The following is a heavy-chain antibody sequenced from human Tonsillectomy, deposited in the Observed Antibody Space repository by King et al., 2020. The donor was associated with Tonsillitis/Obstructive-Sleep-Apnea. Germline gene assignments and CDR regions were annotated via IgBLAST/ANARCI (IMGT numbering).Heavy chain of an antibody. CDR3: AKDLATYDFWSGYYSRCFDY. V-gene: IGHV3-43*02. CDR1: GFTFDDYA. D-gene: IGHD3-3*01. CDR2: IGGDGGST. J-gene: IGHJ4*02. Sequence: VQLVESGGGVVQPGGSLRLSCAASGFTFDDYAMHWVRQAPGKGLEWVSLIGGDGGSTYYADSVKGRFTISSDNSKNSLYLQMNSLRTEDTALHYCAKDLATYDFWSGYYSRCFDYWGQGTLVTVSS.